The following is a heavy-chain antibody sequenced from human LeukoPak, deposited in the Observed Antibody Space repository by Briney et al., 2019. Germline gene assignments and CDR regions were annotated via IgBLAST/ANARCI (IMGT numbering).Heavy chain of an antibody. CDR3: ARSIAAAGGFDY. J-gene: IGHJ4*02. CDR1: GFTFSDYY. D-gene: IGHD6-13*01. V-gene: IGHV3-11*04. CDR2: ISSSGSAI. Sequence: GGSLRLSCAASGFTFSDYYMTWIRQAPRKGLEWVSYISSSGSAIYYADSVKGRFTISRDNAKNSLYLQMNSLRAEDTAVYYCARSIAAAGGFDYWGQGTLVTVSS.